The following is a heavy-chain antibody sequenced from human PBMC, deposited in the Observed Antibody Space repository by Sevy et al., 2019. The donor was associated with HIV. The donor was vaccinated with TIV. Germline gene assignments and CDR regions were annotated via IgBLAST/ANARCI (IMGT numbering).Heavy chain of an antibody. CDR1: GYSFTSYW. J-gene: IGHJ3*02. V-gene: IGHV5-51*01. CDR2: IYPGDSDT. Sequence: GESLKISCKGSGYSFTSYWIGWVRQMPGKGLEWMGVIYPGDSDTRYSPSFQGQVTISADKSISTALLEWSGLKASDTAMYYCARQRTIGPDCSGGSCYGGNDAFDIWGQGTMVTVSS. CDR3: ARQRTIGPDCSGGSCYGGNDAFDI. D-gene: IGHD2-15*01.